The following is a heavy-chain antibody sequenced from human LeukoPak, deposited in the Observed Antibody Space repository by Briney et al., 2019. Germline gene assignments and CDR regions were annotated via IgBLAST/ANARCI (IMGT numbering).Heavy chain of an antibody. J-gene: IGHJ4*02. D-gene: IGHD2-21*02. CDR3: GRDGGSGDCYLCWREIDY. CDR1: GFTFSSYS. V-gene: IGHV3-21*01. Sequence: PGGSLRLSCAASGFTFSSYSMNWVRQAPGKGLEWVSSISSSSSYIYYADSVKGRFTISRDNAKNSLYLQMNSLRAEHTAVYYCGRDGGSGDCYLCWREIDYGGKGTLVTFSS. CDR2: ISSSSSYI.